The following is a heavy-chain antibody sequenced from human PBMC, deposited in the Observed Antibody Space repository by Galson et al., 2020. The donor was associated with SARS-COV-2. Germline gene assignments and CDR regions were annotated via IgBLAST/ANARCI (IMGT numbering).Heavy chain of an antibody. CDR3: AKAVGTAAFYYWYFDL. Sequence: GGSLIPFCTASALAFNKYTRNWLRRSPGHDPECLSPIISVSIHIFYSSSVMRRLTISRDDATNSLFLQMSILSAEDTAVYYCAKAVGTAAFYYWYFDLWGRGALVTVSS. D-gene: IGHD6-13*01. V-gene: IGHV3-21*01. J-gene: IGHJ2*01. CDR2: IISVSIHI. CDR1: ALAFNKYT.